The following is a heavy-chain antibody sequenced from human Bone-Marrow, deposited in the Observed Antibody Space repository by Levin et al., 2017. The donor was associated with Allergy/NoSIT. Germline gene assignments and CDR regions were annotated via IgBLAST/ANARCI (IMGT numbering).Heavy chain of an antibody. Sequence: GGSLRLSCAASGFTVSSNYMSWVRQAPGKGPEWVSVIYSGGSTYYADSVKGRFTISRDNSKNTLYLQMNSLRAEDRAVYYCARGWFGELVSRWGQRPLVTVSS. V-gene: IGHV3-53*01. J-gene: IGHJ4*02. CDR1: GFTVSSNY. CDR3: ARGWFGELVSR. CDR2: IYSGGST. D-gene: IGHD3-10*01.